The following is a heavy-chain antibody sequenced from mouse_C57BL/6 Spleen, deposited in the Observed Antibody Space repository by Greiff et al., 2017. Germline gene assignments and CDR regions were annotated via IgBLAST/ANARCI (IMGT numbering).Heavy chain of an antibody. J-gene: IGHJ3*01. CDR1: GYTFTSYW. CDR3: ARDYYDYDAFAY. Sequence: VQLQQPGAELVRPGTSVKLSCKASGYTFTSYWMHWVKQRPGQGLEWIGVIDPSDSYTNYNQKFKGKATVTVDTSSSTAYMQLSSLTSEDSAVYYCARDYYDYDAFAYWGQGTLVTVSA. D-gene: IGHD2-4*01. V-gene: IGHV1-59*01. CDR2: IDPSDSYT.